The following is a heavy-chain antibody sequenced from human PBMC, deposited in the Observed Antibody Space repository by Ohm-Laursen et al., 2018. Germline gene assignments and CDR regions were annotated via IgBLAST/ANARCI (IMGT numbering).Heavy chain of an antibody. CDR1: GFTFTNYA. CDR3: ASLGYCSGGSCLWAFDI. D-gene: IGHD2-15*01. CDR2: VTGSGSST. V-gene: IGHV3-23*01. J-gene: IGHJ3*02. Sequence: SLRLSCTASGFTFTNYAMNWVRQAPGKGLEWVSTVTGSGSSTYYADSVKGRFTISRDNSKNTLFLQMSSLRAEDTAVYYCASLGYCSGGSCLWAFDIWGQGTMVTVSS.